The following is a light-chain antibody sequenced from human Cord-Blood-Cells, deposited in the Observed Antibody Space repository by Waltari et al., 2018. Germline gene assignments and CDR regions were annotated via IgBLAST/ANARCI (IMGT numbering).Light chain of an antibody. J-gene: IGLJ2*01. CDR3: CPYAGSSNVF. CDR2: EGS. CDR1: SSDVGSYNL. V-gene: IGLV2-23*01. Sequence: QSALTQPASVSGSPGQSITISCTGTSSDVGSYNLVSWYQQHPGKAAKLMIYEGSKRPSGVSNSYSGAESGNTASLTISGLQAEDEADYYCCPYAGSSNVFVGGGTKRTVL.